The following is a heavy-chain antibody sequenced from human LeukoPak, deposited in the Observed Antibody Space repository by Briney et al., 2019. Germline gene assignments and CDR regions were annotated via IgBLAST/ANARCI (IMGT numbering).Heavy chain of an antibody. D-gene: IGHD3-10*01. CDR3: ARVCCYFDSLSNPNWFDP. J-gene: IGHJ5*02. CDR2: ICHSGST. V-gene: IGHV4-38-2*02. Sequence: GSLRLSCSASGFTFSSYAMSWVRQAPGKGLEWIGNICHSGSTFYNPSLKSRLTISIDTSKSQFSLKLSSVTAADTAVYYCARVCCYFDSLSNPNWFDPWGQGTLVTVSS. CDR1: GFTFSSYA.